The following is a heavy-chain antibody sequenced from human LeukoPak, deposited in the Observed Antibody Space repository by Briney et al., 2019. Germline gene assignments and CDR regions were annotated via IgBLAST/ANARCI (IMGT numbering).Heavy chain of an antibody. CDR1: GFTFSSYG. Sequence: GGSLRLSCAASGFTFSSYGMPWVRQAPGKGLEWVAVIWYDGSNKYYADSVKGRFTISRDNSKNTLYLQMNSLRAEDTAVYYCARDYCSSTSCYGHYYYYYGMDVWGQGTTVTVSS. CDR2: IWYDGSNK. CDR3: ARDYCSSTSCYGHYYYYYGMDV. V-gene: IGHV3-33*01. J-gene: IGHJ6*02. D-gene: IGHD2-2*01.